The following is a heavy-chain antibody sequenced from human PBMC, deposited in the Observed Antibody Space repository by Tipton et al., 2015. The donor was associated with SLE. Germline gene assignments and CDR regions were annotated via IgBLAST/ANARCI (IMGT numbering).Heavy chain of an antibody. J-gene: IGHJ2*01. Sequence: TLSLTCTVSGGPISSGSYYWRWIRQPAGKGLEWIGRIYTSGSTNYNPSLKSRVTISVDTSKNQFSLKLSSVTAADTAVYYCARDRRGWYLDLWGRGTLVTVSS. CDR2: IYTSGST. D-gene: IGHD3-10*01. V-gene: IGHV4-61*02. CDR3: ARDRRGWYLDL. CDR1: GGPISSGSYY.